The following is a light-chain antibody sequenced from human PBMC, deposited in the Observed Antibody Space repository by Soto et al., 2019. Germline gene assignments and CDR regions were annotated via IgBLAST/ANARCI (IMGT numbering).Light chain of an antibody. CDR3: QSYDSTLTGHVI. V-gene: IGLV1-40*01. Sequence: QSVLTQPPSVSGAPGQRVTISCTGSSSNIGTGYEVHWYQQLPGTAPKLLIYGNTNRPSGIPDRFSGSKSGTSASLAITGLQAEDEADYYCQSYDSTLTGHVIFGGGTKLTV. J-gene: IGLJ2*01. CDR1: SSNIGTGYE. CDR2: GNT.